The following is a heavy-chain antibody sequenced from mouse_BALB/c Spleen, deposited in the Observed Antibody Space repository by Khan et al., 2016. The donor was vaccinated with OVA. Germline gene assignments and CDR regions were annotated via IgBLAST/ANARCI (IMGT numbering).Heavy chain of an antibody. V-gene: IGHV2-6-1*01. CDR1: GFSLTNYG. CDR3: ARQPYYHYNIMDY. D-gene: IGHD2-10*01. Sequence: QVQLKQSGPGLVAPSQSLSITCTISGFSLTNYGVHWVRQPPGKGLAWLVVIWSDGSTTYNSALKSRLTISKDNSESQVFLKMNSLQTDDTAMYFCARQPYYHYNIMDYGGQGTSVTVSS. J-gene: IGHJ4*01. CDR2: IWSDGST.